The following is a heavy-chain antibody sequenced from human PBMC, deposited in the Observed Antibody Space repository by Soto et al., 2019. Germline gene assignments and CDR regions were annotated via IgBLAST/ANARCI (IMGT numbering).Heavy chain of an antibody. J-gene: IGHJ5*02. CDR1: GFTFRSFT. V-gene: IGHV3-21*01. CDR3: TRDASRDSSARGWFDP. CDR2: ISSNSAYI. D-gene: IGHD6-13*01. Sequence: GGSLSLSSAASGFTFRSFTMNWVRHAPGKGLEWVSTISSNSAYIYYTDALRGRFTISRDNAKNSLHLQMNSLRAEDTAVYYCTRDASRDSSARGWFDPWGPGTLVTVSS.